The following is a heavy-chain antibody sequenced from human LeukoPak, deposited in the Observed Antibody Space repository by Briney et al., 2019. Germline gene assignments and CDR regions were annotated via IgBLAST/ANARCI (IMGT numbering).Heavy chain of an antibody. CDR2: IIPIFGTA. D-gene: IGHD5-18*01. Sequence: GASVKVSCKASGGTFSSYAISWVRQAPGQGLEWMGGIIPIFGTANYAQKFQGRVTITADESTSTAYMELSRLRSDDTAVYYCATGYSYAWLDPWGQGTLVTVSS. CDR1: GGTFSSYA. CDR3: ATGYSYAWLDP. J-gene: IGHJ5*02. V-gene: IGHV1-69*13.